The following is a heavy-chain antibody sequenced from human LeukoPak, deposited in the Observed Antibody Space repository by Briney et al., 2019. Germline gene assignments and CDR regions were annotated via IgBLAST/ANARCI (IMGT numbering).Heavy chain of an antibody. J-gene: IGHJ4*02. D-gene: IGHD5-12*01. Sequence: PGGSLRLSCAASGFTLSNYAMNWVRQAPGEGLEWVSVVIGSSGSTDYADSVKGRFTISRDNSKNTLYLEMNSLRAEDTAIYYCARGGYDYIEIGYFDYWGQGTLVTVSS. CDR1: GFTLSNYA. CDR3: ARGGYDYIEIGYFDY. V-gene: IGHV3-23*01. CDR2: VIGSSGST.